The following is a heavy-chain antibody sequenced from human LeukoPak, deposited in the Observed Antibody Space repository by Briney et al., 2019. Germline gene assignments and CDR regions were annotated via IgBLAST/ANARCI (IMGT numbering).Heavy chain of an antibody. CDR2: INPSGGST. CDR3: ARGDSSSSFDY. D-gene: IGHD6-6*01. V-gene: IGHV1-46*01. CDR1: GYIFTSYY. Sequence: VASVKVSCKASGYIFTSYYMHWVRQAPGQGLEWMGIINPSGGSTSYAQKFQGRVTITTDESTSTAYMELSSLRSEDTAVYYCARGDSSSSFDYWGQGTLVTVSS. J-gene: IGHJ4*02.